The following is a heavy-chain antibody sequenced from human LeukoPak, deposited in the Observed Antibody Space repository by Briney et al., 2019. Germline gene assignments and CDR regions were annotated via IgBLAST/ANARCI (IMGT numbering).Heavy chain of an antibody. CDR2: IYYSGST. Sequence: SESLSLTCTVSGGSISSSSYYWGWIRQPPGKGLEWIGSIYYSGSTYYNPSLKSRVTISVDTSKNQFSLKLSSVTAADTAVYYCAREIIGGWYYWGQGTLVTVSS. CDR3: AREIIGGWYY. CDR1: GGSISSSSYY. J-gene: IGHJ4*02. D-gene: IGHD6-19*01. V-gene: IGHV4-39*07.